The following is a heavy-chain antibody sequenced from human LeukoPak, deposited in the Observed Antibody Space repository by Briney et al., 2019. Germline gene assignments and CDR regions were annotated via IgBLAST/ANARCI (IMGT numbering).Heavy chain of an antibody. D-gene: IGHD1-26*01. CDR3: VREVTSGSFDY. V-gene: IGHV3-30-3*01. CDR2: ISYDGSNK. CDR1: GFTFSSYA. Sequence: GRSLRLSCAASGFTFSSYAMHWVRQAPGKGLEWVAVISYDGSNKYYAGSVKGRFTISRDNSQNTLYVQMSSLRPEDTAVYYCVREVTSGSFDYWGQGTLVTVSS. J-gene: IGHJ4*02.